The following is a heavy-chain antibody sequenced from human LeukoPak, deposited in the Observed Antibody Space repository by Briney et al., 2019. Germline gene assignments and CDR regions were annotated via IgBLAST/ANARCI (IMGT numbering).Heavy chain of an antibody. CDR3: ARGGYGGGFDY. CDR2: ISYDGSNK. J-gene: IGHJ4*02. Sequence: GRSLRLSCAASGFTFSSYAMHWVRQAPGKGLEWVAVISYDGSNKYYADSVKGRFTISRDNSKNTLYLQMNSLRAEDTAVYYCARGGYGGGFDYWGQGTLVTVSS. D-gene: IGHD5-12*01. CDR1: GFTFSSYA. V-gene: IGHV3-30*01.